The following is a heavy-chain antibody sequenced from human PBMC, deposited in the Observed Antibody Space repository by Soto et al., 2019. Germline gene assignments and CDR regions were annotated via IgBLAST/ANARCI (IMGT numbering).Heavy chain of an antibody. CDR3: AKEWSDARTREKCGLVDY. D-gene: IGHD2-8*01. V-gene: IGHV3-23*01. CDR1: GFTFSSYA. CDR2: IRASGTST. J-gene: IGHJ4*02. Sequence: EVQLLESGGALVQPGGSLRLSCAASGFTFSSYALAWVRQAPGKGLEWVSTIRASGTSTYYADSVEGRFSTARDKSKNTLYLQMDSLTAEDAAVYYCAKEWSDARTREKCGLVDYWVQGALFTVSS.